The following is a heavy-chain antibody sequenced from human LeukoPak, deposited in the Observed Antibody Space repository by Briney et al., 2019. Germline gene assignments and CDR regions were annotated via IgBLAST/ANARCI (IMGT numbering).Heavy chain of an antibody. D-gene: IGHD3-22*01. CDR2: IYTSAST. Sequence: SETLSLTCTVSGGSISSYYWSWIGQPAGKGLEWIGRIYTSASTNYNPSLKSRVTMSVDTSKNQFSLKLSSVTAADTAVYYCARDSPRDYYDSSGYYYYAFDIWGQGTLVTVSS. J-gene: IGHJ3*02. CDR1: GGSISSYY. V-gene: IGHV4-4*07. CDR3: ARDSPRDYYDSSGYYYYAFDI.